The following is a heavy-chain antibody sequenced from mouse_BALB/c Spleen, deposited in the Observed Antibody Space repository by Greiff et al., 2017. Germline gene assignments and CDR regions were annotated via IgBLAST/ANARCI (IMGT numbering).Heavy chain of an antibody. CDR2: IDPANGNT. J-gene: IGHJ2*01. V-gene: IGHV14-3*02. CDR3: ANWDC. Sequence: VQLKESGAELVKPGASVKLSCTASGFNIKDTYMHWVKQRPEQGLEWIGRIDPANGNTKYDPKFQGKATITADTSSNTAYLQLSSLTSEDTAVCYCANWDCWGQGTTLTVSS. CDR1: GFNIKDTY. D-gene: IGHD4-1*01.